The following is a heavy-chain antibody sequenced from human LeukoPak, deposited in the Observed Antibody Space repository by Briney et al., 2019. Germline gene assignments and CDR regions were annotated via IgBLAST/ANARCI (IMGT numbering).Heavy chain of an antibody. CDR1: GGSISSYY. V-gene: IGHV4-59*01. CDR2: IYYSGST. Sequence: SETPSLTCTVSGGSISSYYWSWIRQPPGKGLEWIGYIYYSGSTNYNPSLKSRVTISVDTSKNQFSLKLSSVTAADTAVYYCARSPEYYYYYMDVWGKGTTVTISS. CDR3: ARSPEYYYYYMDV. J-gene: IGHJ6*03.